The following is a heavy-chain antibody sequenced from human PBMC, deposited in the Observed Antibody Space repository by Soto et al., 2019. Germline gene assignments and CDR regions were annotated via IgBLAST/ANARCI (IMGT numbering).Heavy chain of an antibody. CDR3: ARAPSYGYGVYFDY. D-gene: IGHD5-18*01. Sequence: QVQLQESGPGLVKPSETLSLTCTVSGGSISSYYWSWIRQPPGKGLEWIGYIYYSGSTNYNPSLTSRVTISVDTSKNQFSLKLSSVTAADTAVYYCARAPSYGYGVYFDYWGQGTLVTVSS. CDR1: GGSISSYY. CDR2: IYYSGST. J-gene: IGHJ4*02. V-gene: IGHV4-59*01.